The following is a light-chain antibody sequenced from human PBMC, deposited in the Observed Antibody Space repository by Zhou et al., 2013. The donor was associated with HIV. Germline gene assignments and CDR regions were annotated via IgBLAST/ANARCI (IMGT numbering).Light chain of an antibody. J-gene: IGKJ3*01. CDR1: QSISNIY. Sequence: DIVLTQSPGTLSLSPGERATLSCRASQSISNIYLAWYQQKAGQTPRLLIYGVSRRPTGIPDRFSGSGSGTDFTLTISRLEPEDYAVYYCQQYGNSPQTFGPGTKVDMK. CDR3: QQYGNSPQT. V-gene: IGKV3-20*01. CDR2: GVS.